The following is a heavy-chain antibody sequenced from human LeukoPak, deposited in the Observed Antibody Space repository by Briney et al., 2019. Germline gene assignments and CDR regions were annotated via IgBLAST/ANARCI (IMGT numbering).Heavy chain of an antibody. CDR1: GGSISSGDYY. D-gene: IGHD6-19*01. Sequence: PSETLSLTCTVSGGSISSGDYYWSWIRQPPGKGLEWIGYIYYSGSTYYNPSLKSRVTISVDTSKNQFSLKLSSVTAADTAMYYCARDQAVAGTWNWYFDLWGRGTLVTVSS. CDR2: IYYSGST. J-gene: IGHJ2*01. CDR3: ARDQAVAGTWNWYFDL. V-gene: IGHV4-30-4*08.